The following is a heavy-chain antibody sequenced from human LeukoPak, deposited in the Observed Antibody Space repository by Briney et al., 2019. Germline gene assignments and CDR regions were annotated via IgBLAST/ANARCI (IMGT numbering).Heavy chain of an antibody. D-gene: IGHD6-13*01. J-gene: IGHJ4*02. CDR2: ISSSGSTI. Sequence: GGSLRLSCAVSGFTFRSYEMNWVRQAPGKGLEWVSYISSSGSTIYYADSVKGRFTISRDNAKNSLYLQMNSLRAEDTAVYYCAREAAAGSDYWGQGTLVTASS. V-gene: IGHV3-48*03. CDR3: AREAAAGSDY. CDR1: GFTFRSYE.